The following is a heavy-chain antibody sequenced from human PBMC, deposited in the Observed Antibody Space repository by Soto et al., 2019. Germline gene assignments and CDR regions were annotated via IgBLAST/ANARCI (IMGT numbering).Heavy chain of an antibody. CDR1: GGSISSYY. CDR2: IYYSGST. V-gene: IGHV4-59*01. D-gene: IGHD6-6*01. CDR3: ARIPSSYSSSSQGPSTYFDY. J-gene: IGHJ4*02. Sequence: SXTLSLTCTVSGGSISSYYWSWIRQPPVKGLESTGYIYYSGSTNYNPSLKSRVTISVDTSKNQFSLKLSSVTAADTAVYYCARIPSSYSSSSQGPSTYFDYWGQGTLVTVSS.